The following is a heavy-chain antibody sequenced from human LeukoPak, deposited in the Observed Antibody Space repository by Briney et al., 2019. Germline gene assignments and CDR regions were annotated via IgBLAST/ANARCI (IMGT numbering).Heavy chain of an antibody. CDR2: INHSGST. Sequence: SETLSLTCAVYGGSFSGYYRSWIRQPPGKGLEWIGEINHSGSTNYNPSLKSRVTISVDTSKNQFSLKLSSVTAADTAVYYCARLSGVYYFDYWGQGTLVTVSS. J-gene: IGHJ4*02. D-gene: IGHD3-10*01. CDR3: ARLSGVYYFDY. V-gene: IGHV4-34*01. CDR1: GGSFSGYY.